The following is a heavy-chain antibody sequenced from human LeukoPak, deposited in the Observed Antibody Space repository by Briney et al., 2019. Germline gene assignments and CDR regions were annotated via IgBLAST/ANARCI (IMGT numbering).Heavy chain of an antibody. CDR1: GFRFSDYA. Sequence: GGSLRLSCAASGFRFSDYAMHWVRQAPGKGLEWVAVIWYDRGKKFYADSVEGRFTISSDNSKNTLFLQMNSLRDEDTAVYYCAKGDNYKPLYFDNWGQGSLVTVSA. CDR2: IWYDRGKK. CDR3: AKGDNYKPLYFDN. V-gene: IGHV3-33*06. D-gene: IGHD1-20*01. J-gene: IGHJ4*02.